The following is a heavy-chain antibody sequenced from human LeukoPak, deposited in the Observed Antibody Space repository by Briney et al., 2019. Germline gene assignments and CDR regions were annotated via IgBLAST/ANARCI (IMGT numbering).Heavy chain of an antibody. CDR3: ARDGEDTWGSSGFFDL. V-gene: IGHV1-2*02. J-gene: IGHJ2*01. CDR2: INPKTGDT. D-gene: IGHD3-16*01. Sequence: EASVKVSCKASGYRFIGYYIHWVRQAPGQGLEWMGWINPKTGDTKYAQKLQGRVTMTRDRPITTVSMDLSRLRSDDTALYFCARDGEDTWGSSGFFDLWGRGTLVTVSS. CDR1: GYRFIGYY.